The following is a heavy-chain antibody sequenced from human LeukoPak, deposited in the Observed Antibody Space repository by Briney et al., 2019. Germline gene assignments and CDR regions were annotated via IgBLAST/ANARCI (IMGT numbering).Heavy chain of an antibody. V-gene: IGHV3-48*03. D-gene: IGHD6-13*01. J-gene: IGHJ6*04. CDR3: ARGYSSSLYYYYGMDV. Sequence: GGSLRLSCAASGFTFSSYEMNWVRQAPGKGLEWASYISSSGSTIYYADSVKGRFTISRDNAKNSLYLQMNSLRAEDTAVYYCARGYSSSLYYYYGMDVWGKGTTVIVSS. CDR1: GFTFSSYE. CDR2: ISSSGSTI.